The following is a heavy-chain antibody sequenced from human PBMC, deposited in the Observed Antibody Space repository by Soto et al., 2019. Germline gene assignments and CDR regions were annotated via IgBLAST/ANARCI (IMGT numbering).Heavy chain of an antibody. CDR3: TTRPPGYNYFDY. D-gene: IGHD5-12*01. CDR2: IKTNTDGGAT. Sequence: GGSLRLSCAASGFTFRNAWMTWVRQAPGKGLEWVGRIKTNTDGGATDYAAPVKGRFTISRDDSENTLYLQMSSLKTEDTAVYYCTTRPPGYNYFDYWGQGTLVTVSS. J-gene: IGHJ4*02. V-gene: IGHV3-15*01. CDR1: GFTFRNAW.